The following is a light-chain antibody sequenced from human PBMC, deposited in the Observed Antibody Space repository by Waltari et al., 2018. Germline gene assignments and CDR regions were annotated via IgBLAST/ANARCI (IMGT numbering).Light chain of an antibody. J-gene: IGLJ3*02. Sequence: QSALTQPPPASASPGQSVTIPCPGTRSDVGHYNYVSWDQQHPGKAPNLMIYDVTKRPSGVPDRFSASKSGNTASLTVSGLQAEDEADYYCSSYTGSDMDIVFGGGTKLTVL. CDR2: DVT. CDR3: SSYTGSDMDIV. CDR1: RSDVGHYNY. V-gene: IGLV2-8*01.